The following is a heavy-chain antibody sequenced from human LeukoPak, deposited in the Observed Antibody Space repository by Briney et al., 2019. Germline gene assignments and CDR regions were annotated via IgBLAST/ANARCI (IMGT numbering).Heavy chain of an antibody. J-gene: IGHJ4*02. D-gene: IGHD5-24*01. CDR3: AKDIGPDGYNEPVDY. CDR1: GFTFSNYW. Sequence: PGGSLRLSCAASGFTFSNYWMHWVRQAPGKGLVWVSRIKGDGSHTIYADSVKGRFTISRDNAKNSLYLQMNSLRAEDTALYYCAKDIGPDGYNEPVDYWGQGTLVTVSS. CDR2: IKGDGSHT. V-gene: IGHV3-74*01.